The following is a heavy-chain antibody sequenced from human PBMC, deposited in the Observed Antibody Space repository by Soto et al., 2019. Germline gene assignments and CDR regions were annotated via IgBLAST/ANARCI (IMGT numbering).Heavy chain of an antibody. CDR3: ARASQVRETYYMDV. J-gene: IGHJ6*03. V-gene: IGHV4-34*01. CDR2: INHSGST. D-gene: IGHD3-10*01. CDR1: GGSFSGYY. Sequence: PSETLSLTCAVYGGSFSGYYWSWIRQPPGKGLEWIGEINHSGSTNYNPSLKSRVTISVDTSKNQFSLKLSSVTAADTAVYYCARASQVRETYYMDVWGKGTTVTVSS.